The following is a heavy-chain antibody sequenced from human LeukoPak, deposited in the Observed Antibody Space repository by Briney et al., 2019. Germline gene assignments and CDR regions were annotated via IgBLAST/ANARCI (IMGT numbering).Heavy chain of an antibody. V-gene: IGHV1-69*13. J-gene: IGHJ5*02. CDR2: IIPRFGTA. D-gene: IGHD2-15*01. CDR1: GGTFSSYA. CDR3: ARDLRAVVVVAAFSGFDP. Sequence: ASVKVSCKASGGTFSSYAISWVRQAPGQGLEWMGGIIPRFGTANCAQKFQGRVTITADESTSTAYMELSSPRSEDTAVYYCARDLRAVVVVAAFSGFDPWGQGTLVTVSS.